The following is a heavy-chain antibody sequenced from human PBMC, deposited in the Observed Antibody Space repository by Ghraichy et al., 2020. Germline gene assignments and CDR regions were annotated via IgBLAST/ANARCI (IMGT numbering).Heavy chain of an antibody. D-gene: IGHD5-24*01. J-gene: IGHJ4*02. CDR3: AREGRWLQLRYFDY. Sequence: SETLSLTCTVSGGSISSYYWSWIRQPAGKGLEWIGRIYTSGSTNYNPSLKSRVTMSVDTSKNQFSLKLTSATAADTAVYYCAREGRWLQLRYFDYWGQRTLVTVSS. CDR1: GGSISSYY. V-gene: IGHV4-4*07. CDR2: IYTSGST.